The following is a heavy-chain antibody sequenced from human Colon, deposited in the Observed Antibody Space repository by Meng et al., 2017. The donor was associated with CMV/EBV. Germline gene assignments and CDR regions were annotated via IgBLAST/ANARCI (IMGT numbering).Heavy chain of an antibody. Sequence: GESLKISCAASGFTFSSYEMNWVRQTPGKGLEGISYISAGGSSIYYADSVKGRFTISIDASKNVFSMRLSSVTAADTAVYYCARRCGGDCYLHYGLDVWGQGTAVTVSS. CDR3: ARRCGGDCYLHYGLDV. J-gene: IGHJ6*02. D-gene: IGHD2-21*01. CDR1: GFTFSSYE. V-gene: IGHV3-48*03. CDR2: ISAGGSSI.